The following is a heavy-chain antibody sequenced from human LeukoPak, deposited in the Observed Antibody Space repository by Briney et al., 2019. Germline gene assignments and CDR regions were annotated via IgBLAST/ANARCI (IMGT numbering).Heavy chain of an antibody. J-gene: IGHJ4*02. Sequence: TSETLSLTCTVSGGSISSYYWSWIRQPPGKGLEWIGYIYYSGSTNYNPSLKSRVTISVDSSKNQFSLKLSSVTAADTAVYYCARGETTTVRGVDYWGQGTLVTVSS. D-gene: IGHD4-17*01. V-gene: IGHV4-59*12. CDR1: GGSISSYY. CDR3: ARGETTTVRGVDY. CDR2: IYYSGST.